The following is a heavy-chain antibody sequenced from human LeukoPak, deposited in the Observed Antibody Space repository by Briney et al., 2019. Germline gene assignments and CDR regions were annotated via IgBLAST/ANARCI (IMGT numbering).Heavy chain of an antibody. CDR1: GFTFSRFG. J-gene: IGHJ4*01. CDR2: ISSSTSAI. V-gene: IGHV3-48*02. D-gene: IGHD2-15*01. Sequence: GGSLRLSCAASGFTFSRFGMNWVRQAPGKGLEWISYISSSTSAIYYADSVKGRFTISRDNAKNSLYLQMSSLRDEDTAVYYCAQKGGTDHWGQGTLVTVSS. CDR3: AQKGGTDH.